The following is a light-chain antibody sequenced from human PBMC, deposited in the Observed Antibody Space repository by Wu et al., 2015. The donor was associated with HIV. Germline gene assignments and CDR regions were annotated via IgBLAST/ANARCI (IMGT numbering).Light chain of an antibody. J-gene: IGKJ4*01. CDR1: QDIATY. CDR2: DAS. CDR3: QQSYNTPLT. V-gene: IGKV1-39*01. Sequence: IQLTQSPSSLSASIGDRVTITCRASQDIATYLAWYQQIPGKAPRLLIHDASNLQSGVPSRFSGSGSGTDFTLTISSLQPEDFATYYCQQSYNTPLTFGGGTKVDIK.